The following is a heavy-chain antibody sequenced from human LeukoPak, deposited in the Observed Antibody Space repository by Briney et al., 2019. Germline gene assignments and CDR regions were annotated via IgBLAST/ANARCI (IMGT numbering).Heavy chain of an antibody. V-gene: IGHV3-23*01. D-gene: IGHD1-26*01. CDR1: GFTLSTNA. J-gene: IGHJ4*02. Sequence: GGSLRLSCLTAGFTLSTNAMSWVRQAPGKGLEWISGISGSGASTYYADSVKGRFTISRDDSRNTLYLQMNSLRGDDTAVYYCAKDVGKWESLHFFDYWGQGTLVTVSS. CDR3: AKDVGKWESLHFFDY. CDR2: ISGSGAST.